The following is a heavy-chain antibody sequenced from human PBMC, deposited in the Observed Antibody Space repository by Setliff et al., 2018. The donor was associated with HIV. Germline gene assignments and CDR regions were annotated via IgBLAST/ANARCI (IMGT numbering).Heavy chain of an antibody. CDR3: ARDKDEDYGSTSFDY. Sequence: GGSLRLSCAASGFTFSDYYMSWLRQAPGKGLEWVSYISRDGNTIYYADSVKGRFTISRDNAKNSLYLQLNSLRPEDTAVYYCARDKDEDYGSTSFDYWGHGILVTVSS. J-gene: IGHJ4*01. D-gene: IGHD4-17*01. CDR2: ISRDGNTI. CDR1: GFTFSDYY. V-gene: IGHV3-11*01.